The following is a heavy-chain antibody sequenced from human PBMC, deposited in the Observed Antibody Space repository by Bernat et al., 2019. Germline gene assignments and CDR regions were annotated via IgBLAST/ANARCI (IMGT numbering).Heavy chain of an antibody. CDR2: IWYDGSNK. V-gene: IGHV3-33*01. Sequence: QVQLVESGGGVVQPGRSLRLSCAASGFPFSSYGMHWVRQAPGKGLEWVAVIWYDGSNKYYADSVKGRFTISRDNSKNTLYLQMNSLRAEDTAVYYCARDSSAGVFDYWGQGTLVTVSS. J-gene: IGHJ4*02. CDR1: GFPFSSYG. CDR3: ARDSSAGVFDY. D-gene: IGHD6-6*01.